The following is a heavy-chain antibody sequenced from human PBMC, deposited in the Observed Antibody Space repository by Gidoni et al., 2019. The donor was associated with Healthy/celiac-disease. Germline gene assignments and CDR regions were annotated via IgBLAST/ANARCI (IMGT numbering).Heavy chain of an antibody. CDR3: ARDWPGYYDSSGQSLDY. V-gene: IGHV3-33*08. J-gene: IGHJ4*02. CDR2: IGYDGSNK. D-gene: IGHD3-22*01. Sequence: QVQLVESGGGVVQPGRSLRLSCAASGFTFSSSGMHWVSQAPGKGLEWVAVIGYDGSNKYYADSVKGRFTISRDNSKNTLYLQMNSLRAEDTAVYYCARDWPGYYDSSGQSLDYWGQGTLVTVSS. CDR1: GFTFSSSG.